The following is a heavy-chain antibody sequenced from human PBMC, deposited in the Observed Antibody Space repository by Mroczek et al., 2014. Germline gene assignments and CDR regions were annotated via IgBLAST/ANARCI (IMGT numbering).Heavy chain of an antibody. CDR3: ARDSSRDGL. J-gene: IGHJ4*02. CDR1: GGSISSGSYY. D-gene: IGHD5-24*01. V-gene: IGHV4-61*02. CDR2: IYTSGST. Sequence: VQLVETGPGLVKPSQTLSLTCTVSGGSISSGSYYWSWIQQPAGKGLEWIGRIYTSGSTNYNPSLKSRVTISVDTSKNQFSLKLSSVTAADTAVYYCARDSSRDGLWGQGTLVTVSS.